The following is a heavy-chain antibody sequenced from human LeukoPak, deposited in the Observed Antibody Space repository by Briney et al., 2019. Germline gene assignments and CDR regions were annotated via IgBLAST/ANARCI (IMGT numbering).Heavy chain of an antibody. CDR3: ASSSSQDAFGI. D-gene: IGHD6-6*01. CDR2: ISSSSSYI. J-gene: IGHJ3*02. V-gene: IGHV3-21*01. Sequence: GGSLRLSCAASGFTFSSYSMNWVRQAPGKGLEWVSSISSSSSYIYYADSVKGRFTISRDNAKNSLYLQMNSLRAEDTAVYYCASSSSQDAFGIWGQGTMVTVSS. CDR1: GFTFSSYS.